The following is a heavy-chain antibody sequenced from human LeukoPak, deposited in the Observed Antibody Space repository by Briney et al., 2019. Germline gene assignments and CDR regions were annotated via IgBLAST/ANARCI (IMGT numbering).Heavy chain of an antibody. D-gene: IGHD3-22*01. CDR3: ARDRYDSSGYDWFDP. V-gene: IGHV3-7*01. Sequence: GGSLRLSCAASGITFRTYWMTWVRQAPGKGLEWVANIKQDGSEKYYVDSVKGRFTISRDNAKNSLYLQMNSLRAEDTAVYYCARDRYDSSGYDWFDPWGQGTLVTVSS. CDR2: IKQDGSEK. J-gene: IGHJ5*02. CDR1: GITFRTYW.